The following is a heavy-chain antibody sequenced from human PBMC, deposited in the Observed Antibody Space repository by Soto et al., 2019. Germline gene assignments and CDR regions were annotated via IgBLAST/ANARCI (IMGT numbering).Heavy chain of an antibody. J-gene: IGHJ4*02. D-gene: IGHD5-18*01. Sequence: PSETLSLTCTVSGSHISSYYWSWFRQPPEQGLEWVGYIYYTGTTTYNPSLKSRVTVSVDTSKSHFSLNLRFVTAADTAVYYCARRYGRSFDYWGQGTMVT. CDR2: IYYTGTT. CDR1: GSHISSYY. CDR3: ARRYGRSFDY. V-gene: IGHV4-59*08.